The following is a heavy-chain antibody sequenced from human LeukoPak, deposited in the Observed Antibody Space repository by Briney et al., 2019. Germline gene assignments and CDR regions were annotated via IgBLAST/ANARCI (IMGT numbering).Heavy chain of an antibody. CDR1: GFTCSSSE. D-gene: IGHD2-15*01. CDR2: ISSSGSTM. CDR3: ARARLGYCSGGSCYGDY. Sequence: GGSLRLSCAAPGFTCSSSEMNWVRQAPGKGLEWVSYISSSGSTMYYADSVKGRFTISRDNAKNSLYLQMNSLRAEDTAVYYCARARLGYCSGGSCYGDYWGQGTLVTVSS. V-gene: IGHV3-48*03. J-gene: IGHJ4*02.